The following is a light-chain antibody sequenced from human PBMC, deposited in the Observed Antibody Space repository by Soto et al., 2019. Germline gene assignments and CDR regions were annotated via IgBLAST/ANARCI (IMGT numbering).Light chain of an antibody. J-gene: IGKJ2*01. CDR1: QSVNSW. CDR3: QQYNSDWNT. V-gene: IGKV1-5*01. CDR2: DAS. Sequence: DIQMTQSPSTLSAFVGDRVTITCRASQSVNSWLAWYQQRPGKAPKLLIYDASTLESGVPSRFSGSGSGTEFTLTISSLQPDDFATYYCQQYNSDWNTFGQGTKVDIK.